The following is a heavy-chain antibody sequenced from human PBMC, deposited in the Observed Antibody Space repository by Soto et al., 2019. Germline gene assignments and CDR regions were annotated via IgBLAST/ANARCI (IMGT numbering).Heavy chain of an antibody. D-gene: IGHD6-19*01. V-gene: IGHV1-3*04. CDR2: INTGNGDT. J-gene: IGHJ4*02. CDR1: GYSFDGYG. Sequence: QVQLVQSGAEVKKPGASVKVSCKASGYSFDGYGMHWVRQAPGQRPEWMGWINTGNGDTKYPQKFQGRVTLTRDTFAIKAYMELNTLKSEDTAVYYCARDPRRGWSAVMDDWGQGSLVTVSS. CDR3: ARDPRRGWSAVMDD.